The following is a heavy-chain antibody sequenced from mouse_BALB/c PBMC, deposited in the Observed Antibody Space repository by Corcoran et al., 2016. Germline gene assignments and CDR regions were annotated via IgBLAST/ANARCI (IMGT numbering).Heavy chain of an antibody. CDR1: SFNIKDTY. Sequence: EVQLQQSGAELVKPGASVKLSCTASSFNIKDTYMHWVKQRPEQGLEWIGRIDPANGNTKYDPKFQGKATITADTSSNTAYLQLSSLTSEDTAVYYCAGYYVSSYVSFAYWGQGTLVTVSA. D-gene: IGHD1-1*01. J-gene: IGHJ3*01. CDR2: IDPANGNT. CDR3: AGYYVSSYVSFAY. V-gene: IGHV14-3*02.